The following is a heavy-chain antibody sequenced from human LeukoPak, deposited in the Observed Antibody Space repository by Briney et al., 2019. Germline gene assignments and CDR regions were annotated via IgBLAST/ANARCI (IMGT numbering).Heavy chain of an antibody. Sequence: ASVKVSCKASGYTFTSYYMHWVRQAPGQGLEWMGIINPSGGRTNYAQKFQGRVTMTGDTSTSTVYMELSSLRSEDAAVYYCARATYSGTALHLDYWGQGTLVTVSS. CDR3: ARATYSGTALHLDY. V-gene: IGHV1-46*01. CDR2: INPSGGRT. D-gene: IGHD1-26*01. CDR1: GYTFTSYY. J-gene: IGHJ4*02.